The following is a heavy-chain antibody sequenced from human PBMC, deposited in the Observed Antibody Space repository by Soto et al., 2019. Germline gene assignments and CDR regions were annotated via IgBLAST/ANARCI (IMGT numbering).Heavy chain of an antibody. CDR3: AREGAARGYYYYGMDV. CDR1: GGSISSGGYS. CDR2: MYHSGST. V-gene: IGHV4-30-2*01. D-gene: IGHD3-16*01. J-gene: IGHJ6*02. Sequence: ASETLSLTCAVSGGSISSGGYSWSWIRQPPGKDLEWIGYMYHSGSTYYNPSLKSRVTISIDRSKNQFSLKLSSVTAADTAVYYCAREGAARGYYYYGMDVWGQGTTVTV.